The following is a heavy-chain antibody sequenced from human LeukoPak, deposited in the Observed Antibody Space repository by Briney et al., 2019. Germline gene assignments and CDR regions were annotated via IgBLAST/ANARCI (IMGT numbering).Heavy chain of an antibody. J-gene: IGHJ4*02. CDR2: ISSSSSYI. CDR3: ARASGYYPPFDY. D-gene: IGHD3-22*01. CDR1: GFTFSSYS. Sequence: GGSLRLSCAASGFTFSSYSMNWVRQAPGKGLEWVSSISSSSSYIYYADSVKGRFTIPRDNAKNSLYLQMNSLRAEDTAVYYCARASGYYPPFDYWGQGTLVTVSS. V-gene: IGHV3-21*01.